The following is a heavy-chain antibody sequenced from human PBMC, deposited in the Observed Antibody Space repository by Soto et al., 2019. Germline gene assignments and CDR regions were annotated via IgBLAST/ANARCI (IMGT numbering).Heavy chain of an antibody. CDR2: IYHSGST. CDR1: SGSISSSNW. V-gene: IGHV4-4*02. D-gene: IGHD3-3*01. J-gene: IGHJ6*03. Sequence: QVQLQESGPGLVKPSGTQSLTCAVSSGSISSSNWWSWVRQPPGKGLEWIGEIYHSGSTNYNPSLKSRVTISVDKSKNQFSLKLSSVTAADTAVYYCARGSWSGPMAYYMDVWGKGTTVTVSS. CDR3: ARGSWSGPMAYYMDV.